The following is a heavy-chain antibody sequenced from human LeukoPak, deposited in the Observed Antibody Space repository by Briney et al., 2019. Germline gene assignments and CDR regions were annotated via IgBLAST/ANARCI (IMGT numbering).Heavy chain of an antibody. D-gene: IGHD4-17*01. J-gene: IGHJ3*02. V-gene: IGHV3-64*01. CDR2: ISSNGGST. CDR3: AREKHDYDDAFDI. CDR1: GFTFSSYA. Sequence: PGASLRLSCAASGFTFSSYAMHWVRQAPGKGLEYVSAISSNGGSTYYANSVKGRFTISRDNSKNTLYLQMGSLRAEDMAVYYCAREKHDYDDAFDIWGQGTMVTVSS.